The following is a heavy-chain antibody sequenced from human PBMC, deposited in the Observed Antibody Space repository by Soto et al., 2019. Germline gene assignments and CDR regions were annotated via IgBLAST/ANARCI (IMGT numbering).Heavy chain of an antibody. D-gene: IGHD6-19*01. CDR2: IWYDGSNK. J-gene: IGHJ6*02. V-gene: IGHV3-33*01. Sequence: QVQLVESGGGVVQPGRSLRLSCAASGFTFSSYGMHWVRQAPGKGLEWVAVIWYDGSNKYYADSVKGRFTISRDNSKNTLSLQMNSLRAEDTAVYYCARGVAVAGTSYYYYYGMDVWGQGTTVTVSS. CDR1: GFTFSSYG. CDR3: ARGVAVAGTSYYYYYGMDV.